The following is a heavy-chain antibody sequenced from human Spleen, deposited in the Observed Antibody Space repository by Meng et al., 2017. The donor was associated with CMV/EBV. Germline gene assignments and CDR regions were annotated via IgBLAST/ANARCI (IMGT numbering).Heavy chain of an antibody. CDR3: AKDRTPFSSAYYASIDY. CDR2: LGDNGDKT. D-gene: IGHD3-3*01. V-gene: IGHV3-23*01. Sequence: GGSLRLSCAASGYSFSSYAMSWVRQAPGKGLEWVSTLGDNGDKTYNAASVKGRFIISRDSSKNTLYLQMNSLRADDTAVYYCAKDRTPFSSAYYASIDYWGQGALVTVSS. J-gene: IGHJ4*02. CDR1: GYSFSSYA.